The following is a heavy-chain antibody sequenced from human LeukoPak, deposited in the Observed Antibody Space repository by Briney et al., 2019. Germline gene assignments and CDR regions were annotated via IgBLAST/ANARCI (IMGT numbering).Heavy chain of an antibody. D-gene: IGHD3-16*01. J-gene: IGHJ5*02. V-gene: IGHV3-21*01. CDR2: ISGSSSYI. CDR3: ARGWGRSWDENWFDA. CDR1: GFTFSAFS. Sequence: GGSLRLSCAASGFTFSAFSMNWVRQAPGKGLEWVSSISGSSSYIYYADSVKGRFTISRDNAKNLVYLQMNSLRAEDTAVYYCARGWGRSWDENWFDAWGQGIRVTAPS.